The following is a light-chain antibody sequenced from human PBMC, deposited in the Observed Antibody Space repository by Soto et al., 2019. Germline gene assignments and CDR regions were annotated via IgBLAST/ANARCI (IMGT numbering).Light chain of an antibody. CDR3: QQSYSTPRT. Sequence: DLQMTQSPSSLSASIGDRVTITCRASQSINSYLNWYQQKSGKAPRLLIYAASTLQSGVPSRFSGSGFGTDFTLTISRLQPEDFATYHCQQSYSTPRTFGQGTRVEIK. CDR1: QSINSY. CDR2: AAS. J-gene: IGKJ1*01. V-gene: IGKV1-39*01.